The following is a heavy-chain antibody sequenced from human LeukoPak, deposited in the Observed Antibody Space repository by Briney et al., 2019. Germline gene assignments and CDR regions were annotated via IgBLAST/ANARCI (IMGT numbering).Heavy chain of an antibody. CDR3: AKDHLPSSGSVDAFDI. D-gene: IGHD3-22*01. CDR1: GFTVSSNY. CDR2: IYSGGST. J-gene: IGHJ3*02. Sequence: GGSLRLSCAASGFTVSSNYMSWVRQAPGKGLEWVSVIYSGGSTYYADSVKGRFTISRDNSKNTLYLQMNSLRAEDTAVYYCAKDHLPSSGSVDAFDIWGQGTMVTVSS. V-gene: IGHV3-66*01.